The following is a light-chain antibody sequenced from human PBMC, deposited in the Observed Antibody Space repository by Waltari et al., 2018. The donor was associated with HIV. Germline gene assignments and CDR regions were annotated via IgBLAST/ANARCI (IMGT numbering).Light chain of an antibody. CDR2: GNN. CDR1: SSNIGAHYD. J-gene: IGLJ3*02. CDR3: QSYDSSLSGSGV. V-gene: IGLV1-40*01. Sequence: QSVLTQPPSVSGAPGQRVTISCTGSSSNIGAHYDVHRYQQLPGTAPKLLIYGNNNRPSGVPDRFSGSKSGTSASLAITGLQAEDEADYYCQSYDSSLSGSGVFGGGTKLTVL.